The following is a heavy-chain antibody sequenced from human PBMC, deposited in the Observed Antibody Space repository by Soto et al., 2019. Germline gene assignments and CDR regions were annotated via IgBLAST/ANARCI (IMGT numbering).Heavy chain of an antibody. D-gene: IGHD6-19*01. V-gene: IGHV2-26*01. CDR1: GFSLSNGRMG. CDR2: IFSNDEK. J-gene: IGHJ4*02. Sequence: SGPTLVNPTETLTLTCTVSGFSLSNGRMGVSWIRQPPGKALEWLAHIFSNDEKSYSTSLKSRLTISKDTSRSQVVLTMSNMDPVDTATYYFARIREYSSGWYEVDYWGQGTLVTVSS. CDR3: ARIREYSSGWYEVDY.